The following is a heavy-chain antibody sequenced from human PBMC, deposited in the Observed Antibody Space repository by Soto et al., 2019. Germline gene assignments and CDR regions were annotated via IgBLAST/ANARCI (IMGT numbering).Heavy chain of an antibody. Sequence: GASVKVSCKASGFTFTSSAMQWVRQARGQRLEWIGWIVVGSGNTNYAQKFQERVTITRDMSTSTAYMELSSLRSEDTAVYYCAASSNRQFCSGGSCYSDYWGQGTLVTVSS. CDR1: GFTFTSSA. CDR3: AASSNRQFCSGGSCYSDY. J-gene: IGHJ4*02. V-gene: IGHV1-58*02. CDR2: IVVGSGNT. D-gene: IGHD2-15*01.